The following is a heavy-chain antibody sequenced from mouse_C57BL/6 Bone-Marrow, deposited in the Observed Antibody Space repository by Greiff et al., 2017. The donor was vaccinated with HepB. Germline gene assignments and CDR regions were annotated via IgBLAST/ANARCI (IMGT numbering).Heavy chain of an antibody. Sequence: VQLQQSGAELVMPGASVKLSCKASGYTFTSYWMHWVKQRPGQGLEWIGEIDPSDSYTNYNQKFKGKSTLTVDKSSSTAYMQLSSLTSEDSAVYYCARSKGYEGYFDYWGQGTTLTVSS. CDR2: IDPSDSYT. CDR1: GYTFTSYW. J-gene: IGHJ2*01. D-gene: IGHD2-2*01. CDR3: ARSKGYEGYFDY. V-gene: IGHV1-69*01.